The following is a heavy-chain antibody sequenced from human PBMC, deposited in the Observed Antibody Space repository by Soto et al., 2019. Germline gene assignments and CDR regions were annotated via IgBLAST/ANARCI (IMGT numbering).Heavy chain of an antibody. CDR2: ISGSGGST. Sequence: GGSLRLSCAASGFTFSSYAMSWVRQAPGKGLEWVSAISGSGGSTYYADSVKGRFTISRDNSKNTLYLQMNSLRAEDTAVYYCAKVRVAGTSPRGDDFDYWGQGTLVTVSS. J-gene: IGHJ4*02. CDR3: AKVRVAGTSPRGDDFDY. D-gene: IGHD6-19*01. V-gene: IGHV3-23*01. CDR1: GFTFSSYA.